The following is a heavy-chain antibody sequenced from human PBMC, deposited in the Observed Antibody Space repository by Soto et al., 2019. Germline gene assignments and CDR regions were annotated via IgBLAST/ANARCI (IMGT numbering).Heavy chain of an antibody. CDR3: ARQVPYYYDSSGYYKLYYYYGMDV. D-gene: IGHD3-22*01. Sequence: SETLSLTCTVSGGSISSYYWSWIRQPPGKGLEWIGYIYYSGSTNYNPSLKSRVNISVDTSKNQISLKLSSVTAADTAVYYCARQVPYYYDSSGYYKLYYYYGMDVWGQGTTVTVSS. V-gene: IGHV4-59*08. CDR1: GGSISSYY. J-gene: IGHJ6*02. CDR2: IYYSGST.